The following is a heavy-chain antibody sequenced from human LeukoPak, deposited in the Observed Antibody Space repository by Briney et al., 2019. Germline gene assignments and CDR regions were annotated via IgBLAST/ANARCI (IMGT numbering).Heavy chain of an antibody. CDR3: TKYGWPPGPNDYYYMDV. V-gene: IGHV1-24*01. J-gene: IGHJ6*03. D-gene: IGHD1-1*01. CDR1: GYSRSELC. CDR2: LDPENGET. Sequence: ASVTVSCKCSGYSRSELCMHWERQAPGPGLEWMGGLDPENGETAYAQKFQGRVTVTEDTSSDTAYMELTSLRSEDTAVYYSTKYGWPPGPNDYYYMDVWGKGTTVTVSS.